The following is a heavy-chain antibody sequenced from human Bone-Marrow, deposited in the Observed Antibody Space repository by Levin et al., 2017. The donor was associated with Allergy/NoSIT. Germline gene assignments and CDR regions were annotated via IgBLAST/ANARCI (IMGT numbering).Heavy chain of an antibody. D-gene: IGHD3-22*01. V-gene: IGHV4-30-2*01. CDR1: GGSISTHAYS. J-gene: IGHJ4*02. Sequence: SETLSLTCAVSGGSISTHAYSWSWIRQPPGKGLEWIGYIYHGGSTSYNPSLKSRATISEDRSNTQFSLRLSSVTAADTAFYYCARSQISGYCDYWGQGSLVTVSS. CDR3: ARSQISGYCDY. CDR2: IYHGGST.